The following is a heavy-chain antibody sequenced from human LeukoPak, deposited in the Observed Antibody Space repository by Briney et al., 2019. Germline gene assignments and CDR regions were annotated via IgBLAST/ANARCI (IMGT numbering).Heavy chain of an antibody. Sequence: ASVKVSCKASGYTFTSYYMHWVRQAPGQGLEWTGIINPSGGSTSYAQKFQGRVTMTRDTSTSTVYMELSSLRSEDTAVYYCATLYCGGDCSPFDYRGQGTLVTVSS. D-gene: IGHD2-21*02. CDR2: INPSGGST. V-gene: IGHV1-46*01. CDR3: ATLYCGGDCSPFDY. J-gene: IGHJ4*02. CDR1: GYTFTSYY.